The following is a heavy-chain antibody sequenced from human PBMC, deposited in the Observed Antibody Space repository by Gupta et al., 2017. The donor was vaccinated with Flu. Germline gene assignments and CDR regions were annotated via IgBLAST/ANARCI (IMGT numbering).Heavy chain of an antibody. Sequence: EVQLLESGGGLVQPGGSLRLSCAASGFTFSSYAMSWVRQAPGKGLEWVSAISGSGGSTYYADSVKGRFTISRDNSKNTLYLQMNSLRAEDTAVYYCANVLLWFGELLGGKDYWGQGTLVTVSS. J-gene: IGHJ4*02. V-gene: IGHV3-23*01. CDR2: ISGSGGST. CDR1: GFTFSSYA. CDR3: ANVLLWFGELLGGKDY. D-gene: IGHD3-10*01.